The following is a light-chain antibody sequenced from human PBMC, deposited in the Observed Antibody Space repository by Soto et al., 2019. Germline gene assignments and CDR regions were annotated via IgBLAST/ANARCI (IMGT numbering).Light chain of an antibody. CDR3: QQYNNWWWT. J-gene: IGKJ1*01. CDR2: GAS. Sequence: EIVMTQSPATLSVSPGERATLSCRASQSVSSNLAWYQQKPGQAPRLLIYGASTRATGIPARFSGSGSGTEFTLTISSLQSEDFAVYYCQQYNNWWWTFGQGTKV. V-gene: IGKV3-15*01. CDR1: QSVSSN.